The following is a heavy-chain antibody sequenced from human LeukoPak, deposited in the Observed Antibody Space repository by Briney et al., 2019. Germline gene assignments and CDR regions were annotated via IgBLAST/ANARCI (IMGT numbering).Heavy chain of an antibody. CDR1: GYTFTGYY. CDR2: INPNSGGT. J-gene: IGHJ5*02. Sequence: ASVKVSCKASGYTFTGYYMPWVRQAPGQGLEWMGWINPNSGGTNYAQKVQGRVTMTRDTSIRTAYMELSRLRSDDTAVYYCARESSSSSGYWFDPWGQGTLVTVSS. CDR3: ARESSSSSGYWFDP. D-gene: IGHD6-13*01. V-gene: IGHV1-2*02.